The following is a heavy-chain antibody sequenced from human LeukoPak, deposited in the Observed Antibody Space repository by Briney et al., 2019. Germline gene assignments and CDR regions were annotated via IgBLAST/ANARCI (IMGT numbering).Heavy chain of an antibody. D-gene: IGHD6-19*01. CDR1: GGSISSGGYY. V-gene: IGHV4-31*03. CDR3: ARVEKYSSGWYLIDAFDI. Sequence: PSETLSLTCTVSGGSISSGGYYWSWIRQHPGTGLEWIGYIYYSGSTYYNPSLKSRVTISVDTSKNQFSLKLSSVTAADTAVYYCARVEKYSSGWYLIDAFDIWGQGTMVTVSS. CDR2: IYYSGST. J-gene: IGHJ3*02.